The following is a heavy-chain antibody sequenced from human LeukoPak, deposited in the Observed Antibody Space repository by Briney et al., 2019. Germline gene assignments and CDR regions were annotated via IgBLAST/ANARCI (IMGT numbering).Heavy chain of an antibody. CDR1: GGSISSGSYY. CDR2: IYYSGST. J-gene: IGHJ5*02. D-gene: IGHD3-10*01. CDR3: ARAMVRGVPSHNWFDP. V-gene: IGHV4-39*01. Sequence: SETLSLTCTVSGGSISSGSYYWSWIRQPPGKGLEWIGSIYYSGSTYYNPSLKSRVTISVDTSKNQFSLKLSSVTAADTAVYYCARAMVRGVPSHNWFDPWGQGTLVTVSS.